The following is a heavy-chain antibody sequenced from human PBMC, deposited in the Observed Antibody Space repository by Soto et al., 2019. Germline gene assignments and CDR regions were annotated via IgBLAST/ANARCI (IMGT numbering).Heavy chain of an antibody. CDR2: ISYDESTT. Sequence: GGSQRRSCASSVFSVIRCGIHWFGQGPGNGLEWVAVISYDESTTFYAYSVKGRFTISRDNSKNTLFLQMNSLRPEDTAVYYCSKAMIGSYDSDAFDVWGQGTMVTVSS. CDR3: SKAMIGSYDSDAFDV. J-gene: IGHJ3*01. D-gene: IGHD3-22*01. V-gene: IGHV3-30*18. CDR1: VFSVIRCG.